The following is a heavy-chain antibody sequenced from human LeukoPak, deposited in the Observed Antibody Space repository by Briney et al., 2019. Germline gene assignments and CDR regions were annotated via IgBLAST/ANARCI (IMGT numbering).Heavy chain of an antibody. CDR3: ARVDYGDYGDENWFDP. J-gene: IGHJ5*02. CDR1: GYTFTGYY. Sequence: ASVKVSCKASGYTFTGYYMHWVRQAPGQGLEWMGWINPNSGGTNYAQKFQGGVTMTRDTSISTAYMELSRLRSDDTAVYYCARVDYGDYGDENWFDPWGQGTLVTVSS. CDR2: INPNSGGT. V-gene: IGHV1-2*02. D-gene: IGHD4-17*01.